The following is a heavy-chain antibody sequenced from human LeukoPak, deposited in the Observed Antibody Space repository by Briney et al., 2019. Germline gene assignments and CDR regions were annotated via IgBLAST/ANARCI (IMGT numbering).Heavy chain of an antibody. CDR2: INHSGSA. CDR1: GGSFSGYY. CDR3: ARRWIQLWLLMEP. Sequence: SETLSLTCAVYGGSFSGYYWSWIRQPPGKGLEWIGEINHSGSANYNPSLKSRVTISVDTSKNQFSLKLSSVTAADTAVYYCARRWIQLWLLMEPWGQGTLVTVSS. D-gene: IGHD5-18*01. V-gene: IGHV4-34*01. J-gene: IGHJ5*02.